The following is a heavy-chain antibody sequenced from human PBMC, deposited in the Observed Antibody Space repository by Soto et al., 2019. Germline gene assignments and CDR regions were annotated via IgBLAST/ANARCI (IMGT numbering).Heavy chain of an antibody. Sequence: LRLSCAGSGFTFRWFGMNWVRQAPGKGLEWVARISNDGSNEYYVDSVKGRFTISRDNSKNTLYLQMNSLTTEDTAVYYCARRDFYCRGRNCYSGDYAMDVWGQGTTVTVSS. CDR3: ARRDFYCRGRNCYSGDYAMDV. CDR2: ISNDGSNE. D-gene: IGHD2-15*01. CDR1: GFTFRWFG. V-gene: IGHV3-30*03. J-gene: IGHJ6*02.